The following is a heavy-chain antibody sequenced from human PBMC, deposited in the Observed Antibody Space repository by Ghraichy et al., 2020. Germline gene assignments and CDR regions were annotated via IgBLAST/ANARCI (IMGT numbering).Heavy chain of an antibody. CDR1: GFTFISYS. J-gene: IGHJ4*02. Sequence: GESLRLSCAASGFTFISYSMNWVRQAPGKGLEWVAAISSSSDYIHYADSVRGRFTISRDSADSSLYLQMNSLRVEDTAVYYCARGLQWEPPDYWGQGTLVTVSS. CDR3: ARGLQWEPPDY. CDR2: ISSSSDYI. V-gene: IGHV3-21*01. D-gene: IGHD1-26*01.